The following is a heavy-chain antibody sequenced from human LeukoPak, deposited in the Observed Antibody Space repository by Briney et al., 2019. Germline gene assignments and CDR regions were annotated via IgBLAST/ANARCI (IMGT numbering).Heavy chain of an antibody. J-gene: IGHJ4*02. D-gene: IGHD3-16*02. V-gene: IGHV4-34*01. CDR2: INHSGST. CDR3: ARGHYDYVRGSYRPIYYFDY. CDR1: GGSFSGYY. Sequence: SETLSLTCAVYGGSFSGYYWSWIRQPPGKGLEWIGEINHSGSTNYNPSLKSRVTISVDTSKNQFSLKLSSVTAADTAVYYCARGHYDYVRGSYRPIYYFDYWGQGTLVTVSS.